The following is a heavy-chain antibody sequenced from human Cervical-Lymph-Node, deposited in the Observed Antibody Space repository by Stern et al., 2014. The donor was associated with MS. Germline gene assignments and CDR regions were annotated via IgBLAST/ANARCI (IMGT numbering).Heavy chain of an antibody. CDR2: LIPIFGTA. CDR1: GGTFSSYA. Sequence: QLVQSGAEVTKPGSSVKVSCKASGGTFSSYAISWVRQAHGQGLEWMGGLIPIFGTANYAQKCQGRVTITADESTSTAYMELSSLRSEDTAVYYCARDPYGDSGFDYWGQGTLVTVSS. CDR3: ARDPYGDSGFDY. V-gene: IGHV1-69*01. D-gene: IGHD4-17*01. J-gene: IGHJ4*02.